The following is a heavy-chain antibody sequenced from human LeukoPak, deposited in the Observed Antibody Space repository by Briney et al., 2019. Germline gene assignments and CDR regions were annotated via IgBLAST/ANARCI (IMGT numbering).Heavy chain of an antibody. Sequence: PGGTLRLSCSASGFNFNFSRYAMHWVRQAPGKGLEYVSGISGNGRSAFYADSVEGRFTVSRDNSKNTLWLQMTYLTEVDTAIYYCVTAAPFSGLGDWGQGTLVAASS. CDR2: ISGNGRSA. V-gene: IGHV3-64D*06. CDR1: GFNFNFSRYA. CDR3: VTAAPFSGLGD. D-gene: IGHD3-16*01. J-gene: IGHJ4*02.